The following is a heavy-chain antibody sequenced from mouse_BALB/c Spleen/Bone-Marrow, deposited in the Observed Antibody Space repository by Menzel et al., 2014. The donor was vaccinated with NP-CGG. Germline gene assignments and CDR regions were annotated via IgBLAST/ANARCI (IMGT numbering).Heavy chain of an antibody. Sequence: VKVIESGPGLVQPSQSLSITCTVSGFSLTSYGVHWVRQSPGKGLEWLGVIWSGGSTDYNAAFISRLSISKDNSKSLVFFKMNSLQANDTAIYYCARNSGGFAYWGQGTLVTVSA. CDR1: GFSLTSYG. J-gene: IGHJ3*01. CDR3: ARNSGGFAY. V-gene: IGHV2-2*02. CDR2: IWSGGST.